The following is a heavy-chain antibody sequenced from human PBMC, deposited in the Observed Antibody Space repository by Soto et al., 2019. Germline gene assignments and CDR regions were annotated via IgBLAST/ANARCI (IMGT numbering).Heavy chain of an antibody. V-gene: IGHV4-34*01. Sequence: SETLSLTCAVYGESFSGYILTWIRQTPGKGLQWIGQINHSGSASYNPSLKSRVTISVHTSNSQFSLELSSVTAADTAVYYCARGLITGSHYSGGWYYFDSWGQGTLVT. CDR2: INHSGSA. D-gene: IGHD6-19*01. CDR3: ARGLITGSHYSGGWYYFDS. J-gene: IGHJ4*02. CDR1: GESFSGYI.